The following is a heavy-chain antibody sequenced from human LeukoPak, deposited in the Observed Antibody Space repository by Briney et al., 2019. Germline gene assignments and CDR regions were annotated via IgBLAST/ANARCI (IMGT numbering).Heavy chain of an antibody. CDR1: GYSISSGYY. D-gene: IGHD2-2*01. CDR3: ARSPFFVVVPAAMDR. Sequence: PSETLSLTCTVSGYSISSGYYWGWIRQPPGKGLEWIGSIYHSGSTYYNPSLKSRVTISVDTSKNQFSLKLSSVTAADTAVYYCARSPFFVVVPAAMDRWGQGTLVTVSS. V-gene: IGHV4-38-2*02. CDR2: IYHSGST. J-gene: IGHJ4*02.